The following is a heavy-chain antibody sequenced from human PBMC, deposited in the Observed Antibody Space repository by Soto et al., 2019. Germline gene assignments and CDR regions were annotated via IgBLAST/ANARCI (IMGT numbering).Heavy chain of an antibody. CDR1: GFTFSSYS. V-gene: IGHV3-48*01. CDR2: ISSSSTK. J-gene: IGHJ4*02. CDR3: ARDIDG. D-gene: IGHD2-15*01. Sequence: EVQVVESGGGLVQPGGSLRLSCAASGFTFSSYSMNWVRQAPGKGLEWVSYISSSSTKFYADSVKGRFTISRDNARNSLYLQMNSLRAVDTAVYYCARDIDGGGQGTLVTVSS.